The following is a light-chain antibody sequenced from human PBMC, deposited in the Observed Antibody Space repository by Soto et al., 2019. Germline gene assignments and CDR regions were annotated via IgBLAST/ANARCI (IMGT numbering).Light chain of an antibody. Sequence: EIVLTQSPGTLSLSPGERATLSCRASQSVRDSRLAWYQQKPGQGPRLLIYGASSRVTGIPDRFSGSGSGTDFTLTITGQEREDFAVYYCQKYGVSPMYTVGQGTNLEVK. V-gene: IGKV3-20*01. CDR3: QKYGVSPMYT. CDR2: GAS. CDR1: QSVRDSR. J-gene: IGKJ2*01.